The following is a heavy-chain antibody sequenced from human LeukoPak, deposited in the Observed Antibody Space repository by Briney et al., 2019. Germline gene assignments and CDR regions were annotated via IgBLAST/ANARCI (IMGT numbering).Heavy chain of an antibody. CDR1: GFTVSSNY. CDR3: ARGSQDSGSYYLGY. D-gene: IGHD3-10*01. CDR2: IYSGGST. V-gene: IGHV3-53*01. J-gene: IGHJ4*02. Sequence: GGSLRLSCAASGFTVSSNYMSWVRQAPGKGLEGVSVIYSGGSTYYADSVKGRFTISRDSSKNTLYLQMNNLRAEDTAAYYCARGSQDSGSYYLGYWGQGTLVTVSS.